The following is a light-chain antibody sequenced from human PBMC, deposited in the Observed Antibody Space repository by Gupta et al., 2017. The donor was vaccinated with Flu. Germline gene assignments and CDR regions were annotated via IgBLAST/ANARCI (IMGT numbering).Light chain of an antibody. V-gene: IGKV2-28*01. Sequence: VTPGEPASISCRSSQILLHRNGYNYLDWYLQKPGQSPQLLIYLGSSRASGVPDRFSGSGSGTDFTLKIRRVEAEDVGVYYCRQALQTPRTFGQGTKVEIK. CDR1: QILLHRNGYNY. CDR2: LGS. J-gene: IGKJ1*01. CDR3: RQALQTPRT.